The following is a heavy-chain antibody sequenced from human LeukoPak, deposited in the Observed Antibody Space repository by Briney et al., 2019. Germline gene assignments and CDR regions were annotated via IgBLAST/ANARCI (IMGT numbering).Heavy chain of an antibody. CDR3: ATDPFRGSGSYYVDY. Sequence: ASVKVSCKVSGYTLTELSMHWVRQAPGKGLEWMGGFDPEDGETIYAQKFQGRVTMTEDTSTDTAYMELSSLRSEDTAVYYCATDPFRGSGSYYVDYWGQGTLVTVSS. D-gene: IGHD3-10*01. J-gene: IGHJ4*02. V-gene: IGHV1-24*01. CDR2: FDPEDGET. CDR1: GYTLTELS.